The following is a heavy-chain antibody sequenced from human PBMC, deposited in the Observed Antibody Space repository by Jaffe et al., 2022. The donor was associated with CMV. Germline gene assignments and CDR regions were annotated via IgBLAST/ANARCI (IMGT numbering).Heavy chain of an antibody. D-gene: IGHD3-22*01. CDR1: GFSLSRYW. CDR2: IDQDGSQK. CDR3: ATEPPHYFDARGVDP. V-gene: IGHV3-7*01. Sequence: EVHVVQSGGGLVEPGGSLRLSCEVSGFSLSRYWMSWVRQAPGKGLEWVANIDQDGSQKYYVESVEGRFAISRDNAKNSLFLQMNSLRAEDTAVYYCATEPPHYFDARGVDPWGQGTLVTVSS. J-gene: IGHJ5*02.